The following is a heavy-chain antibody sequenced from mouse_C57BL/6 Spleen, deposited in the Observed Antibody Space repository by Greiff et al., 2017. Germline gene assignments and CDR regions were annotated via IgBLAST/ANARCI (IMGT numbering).Heavy chain of an antibody. CDR2: IYPGSGST. Sequence: QVQLQQPGAELVKPGASVKMSCKASGYTFTSYWITWVKQRPGQGLEWIGDIYPGSGSTNYNEKFKSKATLTVDTSSSTAYMQLSSLTSEASAVYYCAREGGNYRLYYFDYWGQGTTLTVSS. D-gene: IGHD2-1*01. CDR3: AREGGNYRLYYFDY. J-gene: IGHJ2*01. CDR1: GYTFTSYW. V-gene: IGHV1-55*01.